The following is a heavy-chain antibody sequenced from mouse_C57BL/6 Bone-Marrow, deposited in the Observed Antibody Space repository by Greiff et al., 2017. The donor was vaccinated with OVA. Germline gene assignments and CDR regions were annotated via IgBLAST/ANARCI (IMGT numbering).Heavy chain of an antibody. Sequence: VQLQQPGAELVRPGSSVKLSCKASGYTFTSYWMTWVKQRPIQGLEWIGNLDPSGSETHYNQKFKDKATLTVDKTSSTAYRQRSSQTSEDSAGYYCALTGSSFDYWGQGTTLTVSS. CDR1: GYTFTSYW. CDR3: ALTGSSFDY. V-gene: IGHV1-52*01. D-gene: IGHD4-1*01. J-gene: IGHJ2*01. CDR2: LDPSGSET.